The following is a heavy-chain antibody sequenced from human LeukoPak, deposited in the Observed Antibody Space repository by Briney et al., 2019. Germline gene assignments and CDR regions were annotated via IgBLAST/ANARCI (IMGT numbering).Heavy chain of an antibody. D-gene: IGHD3-22*01. Sequence: GGSLRLSCAASGFTFSSYWMSWVRQAPGKGLEWVANIRQDGSEEFYVDSVKGRFTISRDNAKNSRYLQMNSLRAEDTAVYYCARDGDDSSGYYGDYWGQGTLVTVSS. CDR3: ARDGDDSSGYYGDY. CDR1: GFTFSSYW. V-gene: IGHV3-7*01. CDR2: IRQDGSEE. J-gene: IGHJ4*02.